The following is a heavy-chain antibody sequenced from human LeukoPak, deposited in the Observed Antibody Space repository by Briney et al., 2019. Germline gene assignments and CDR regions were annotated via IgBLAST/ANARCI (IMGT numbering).Heavy chain of an antibody. Sequence: GGTLRLSCAASGFTFSTYGMSWVRQDPGKGLEWVSGISGSGGSRFYTDSVKGRFTISRDNSKNTLYLQMNSLRDEDTAVYYCAKLREWELPDLFDYWGQGTLVTVSS. CDR2: ISGSGGSR. J-gene: IGHJ4*02. CDR3: AKLREWELPDLFDY. V-gene: IGHV3-23*01. D-gene: IGHD1-26*01. CDR1: GFTFSTYG.